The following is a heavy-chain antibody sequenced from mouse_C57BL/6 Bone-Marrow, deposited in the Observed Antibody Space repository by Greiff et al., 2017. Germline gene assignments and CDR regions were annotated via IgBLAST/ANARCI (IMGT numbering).Heavy chain of an antibody. CDR1: GYTFTSYW. J-gene: IGHJ3*01. CDR3: AREYDYAWFAY. Sequence: QVHVKQPGAELVKPGASVKMSCKASGYTFTSYWITWVKQRPGQGLEWIGDIYPGSGSTNYNEKFKSKATLTVDTSSSTAYMQLSSLTSEDSAVYYCAREYDYAWFAYWGQGTLVTVSA. D-gene: IGHD2-4*01. V-gene: IGHV1-55*01. CDR2: IYPGSGST.